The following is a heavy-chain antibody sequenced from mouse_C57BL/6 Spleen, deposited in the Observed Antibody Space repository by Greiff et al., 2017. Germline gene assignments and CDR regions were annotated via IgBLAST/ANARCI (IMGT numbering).Heavy chain of an antibody. V-gene: IGHV3-6*01. CDR1: GYSITSGYY. D-gene: IGHD1-1*01. CDR3: ARGITTVFDY. CDR2: ISYDGSN. J-gene: IGHJ2*01. Sequence: EVKLMESGPGLVKPSQSLSLTCSVTGYSITSGYYWNWIRQFPGNKLEWMGYISYDGSNNYNPSLKNRISITRDTSKNQFFLKLNSVTTEDTATYYCARGITTVFDYWGQGTTLTVSS.